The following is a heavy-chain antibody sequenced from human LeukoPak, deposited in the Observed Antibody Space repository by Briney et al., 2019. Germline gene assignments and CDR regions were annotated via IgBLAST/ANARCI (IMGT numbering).Heavy chain of an antibody. Sequence: PGGSLRLSCAASGFTFSSYNMNWVRQAPGKGLEWVSSISSSSSYIYYADSVKGRFTISRDNAKNTLYLQMNSLRAEDAAVYFCTRDSYISNVYYGMDVWGQGATVTVSS. J-gene: IGHJ6*02. V-gene: IGHV3-21*01. CDR3: TRDSYISNVYYGMDV. CDR1: GFTFSSYN. CDR2: ISSSSSYI. D-gene: IGHD1-26*01.